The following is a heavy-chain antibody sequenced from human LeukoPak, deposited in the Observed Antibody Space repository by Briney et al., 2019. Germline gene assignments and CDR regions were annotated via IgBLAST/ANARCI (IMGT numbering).Heavy chain of an antibody. J-gene: IGHJ4*02. CDR1: GFNFSDYY. CDR2: ISSSGSTI. V-gene: IGHV3-11*04. CDR3: ARDRDGLRGYFDY. D-gene: IGHD5-24*01. Sequence: PGGSLTLSCAASGFNFSDYYMIWIRQAPRQELAWVSYISSSGSTIYYADSLKGRFTISRDNAKTSLYLQLNSLRAEDTAVYYCARDRDGLRGYFDYWGQGTLVTVSS.